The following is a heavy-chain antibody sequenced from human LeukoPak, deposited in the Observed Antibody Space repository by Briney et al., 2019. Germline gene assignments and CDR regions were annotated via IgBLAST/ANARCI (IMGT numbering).Heavy chain of an antibody. CDR2: MYHSGST. Sequence: SETLSLTCTVSGYSISSGYYWGWIRQPPGKGLEWIGSMYHSGSTYYNPSLKSRVTISVDTSKNQFSLKLSSVTAADTAVYYCARGVTPFDYWGQGTLVTVSS. CDR3: ARGVTPFDY. V-gene: IGHV4-38-2*02. D-gene: IGHD2-21*02. J-gene: IGHJ4*02. CDR1: GYSISSGYY.